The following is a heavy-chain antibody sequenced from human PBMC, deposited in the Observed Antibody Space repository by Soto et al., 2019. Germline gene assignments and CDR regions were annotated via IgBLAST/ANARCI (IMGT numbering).Heavy chain of an antibody. CDR1: GFSLSSYA. V-gene: IGHV3-30*03. CDR2: TSNDGKKV. D-gene: IGHD3-10*01. CDR3: XXAGEVFGLVXXXXXXS. J-gene: IGHJ5*01. Sequence: QVQLVESGGGVVQPGTSLRVSCEVSGFSLSSYAIHWVRQAPGKGLEWVAVTSNDGKKVSYADSVKGRFTISRDNSKXXXXXXXXXXRSEXXXXXXXXXAGEVFGLVXXXXXXSWG.